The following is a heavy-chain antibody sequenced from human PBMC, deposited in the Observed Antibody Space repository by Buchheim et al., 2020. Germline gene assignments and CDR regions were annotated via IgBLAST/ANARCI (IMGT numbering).Heavy chain of an antibody. J-gene: IGHJ6*02. CDR3: AKDRGYYYYYGMDV. CDR1: GFTFSNSG. CDR2: ISYDESEK. V-gene: IGHV3-30*18. Sequence: QVQLVESGGGVVQPGRSLRLSCAASGFTFSNSGMHWVRQAPGKGLEWVAVISYDESEKYYADSVRGRFTISRDTSKNTRYLQMDSLRTEDTAVYYCAKDRGYYYYYGMDVWGQGTT.